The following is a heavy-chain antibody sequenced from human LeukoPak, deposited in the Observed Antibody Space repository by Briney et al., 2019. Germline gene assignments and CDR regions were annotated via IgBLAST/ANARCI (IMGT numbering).Heavy chain of an antibody. CDR2: INHSGST. V-gene: IGHV4-34*01. Sequence: SETLSLTCAVYGGSFSGYYWSWIRQPPGKGLEWIGEINHSGSTNYNPSLKSRVTISVDTSKNQFSLKLSSVTAADTAVYYCARGVSSSAYFDYWGQGTLVNVSS. CDR1: GGSFSGYY. J-gene: IGHJ4*02. CDR3: ARGVSSSAYFDY. D-gene: IGHD6-6*01.